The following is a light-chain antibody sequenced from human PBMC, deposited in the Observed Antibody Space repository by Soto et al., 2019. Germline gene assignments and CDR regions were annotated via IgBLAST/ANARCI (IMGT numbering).Light chain of an antibody. CDR1: SSNIGAGYD. Sequence: QSVLTQPPSVSGAPGQSVTISCTGSSSNIGAGYDVHWYQQLPGRAPKLLIYGNTNRPSGVPDRFSGSKSGTSASLAITGLQAEDEADYYCLSFDSRLSVVFGGGTKLTVL. CDR2: GNT. CDR3: LSFDSRLSVV. J-gene: IGLJ2*01. V-gene: IGLV1-40*01.